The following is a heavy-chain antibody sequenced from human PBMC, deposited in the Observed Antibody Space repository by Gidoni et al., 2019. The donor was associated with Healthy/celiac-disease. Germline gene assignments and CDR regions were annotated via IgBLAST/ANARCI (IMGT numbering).Heavy chain of an antibody. Sequence: EVQLLESGGGLVQPGGSLRLSCAAPGFTFSSYAMSWVRQGPGKGLEWVSAISGSGGSTYYADSVKGRFTISRDNSKNTLYLQMNSLRAEDTAVYYCAMNYYGSGGDPWGQGTLVTVSS. CDR3: AMNYYGSGGDP. CDR1: GFTFSSYA. D-gene: IGHD3-10*01. CDR2: ISGSGGST. V-gene: IGHV3-23*01. J-gene: IGHJ5*02.